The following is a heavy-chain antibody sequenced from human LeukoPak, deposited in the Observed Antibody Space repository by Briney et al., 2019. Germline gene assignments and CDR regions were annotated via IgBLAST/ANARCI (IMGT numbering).Heavy chain of an antibody. V-gene: IGHV1-46*01. J-gene: IGHJ2*01. CDR3: ARNSNCSSTSCYAYFDL. D-gene: IGHD2-2*01. CDR1: GYTFTSYY. Sequence: ASVTVSCKASGYTFTSYYMHWVRQAPGQGLEWMGIINPSGGSTSYAQKFQGRVTMTRDTSTSTVYMELSSLRSEDTAVYYCARNSNCSSTSCYAYFDLWGRGTMVAVSS. CDR2: INPSGGST.